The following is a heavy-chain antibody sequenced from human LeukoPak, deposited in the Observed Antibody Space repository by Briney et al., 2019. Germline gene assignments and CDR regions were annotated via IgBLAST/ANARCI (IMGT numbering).Heavy chain of an antibody. Sequence: PGGSLRLSCAASGFTFNDYHMSWIRQAPGKGLEWVAVIWYDGSNKYYADSVKGRFTISRDNSKNTLYLQMNSLRAEDTAVYYCARDLATMTLDYWGQGTLVTVSS. CDR1: GFTFNDYH. CDR3: ARDLATMTLDY. CDR2: IWYDGSNK. J-gene: IGHJ4*02. D-gene: IGHD1-26*01. V-gene: IGHV3-33*08.